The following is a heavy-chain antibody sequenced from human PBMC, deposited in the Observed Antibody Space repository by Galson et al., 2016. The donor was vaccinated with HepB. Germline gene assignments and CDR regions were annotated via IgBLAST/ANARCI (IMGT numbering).Heavy chain of an antibody. CDR3: VQGSTAPAV. V-gene: IGHV3-23*01. CDR2: ISRSGDSR. J-gene: IGHJ6*04. CDR1: GFTFRNYG. D-gene: IGHD2-2*01. Sequence: SLRLSCAASGFTFRNYGMTWVRQAPGEGLEVVSSISRSGDSRDYVDSVKGRFTISRDNSKNTLSLQMNSLTADDTAIYYCVQGSTAPAVWGKGTTVTVSS.